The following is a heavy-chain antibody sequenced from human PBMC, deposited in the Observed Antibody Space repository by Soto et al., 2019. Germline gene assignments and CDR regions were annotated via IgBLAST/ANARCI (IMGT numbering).Heavy chain of an antibody. V-gene: IGHV3-30-3*01. CDR3: SRDGLYCSITCCYGRMDV. CDR2: ISYEGSNK. CDR1: GFTFSTYA. D-gene: IGHD2-2*01. J-gene: IGHJ6*02. Sequence: RAFSCAASGFTFSTYARHGIRQAPGKGREWLAGISYEGSNKYYADSVKSRFTISRDNAENTLYLQISSLRAEDTAEKYCSRDGLYCSITCCYGRMDVWGQGTTVTVSS.